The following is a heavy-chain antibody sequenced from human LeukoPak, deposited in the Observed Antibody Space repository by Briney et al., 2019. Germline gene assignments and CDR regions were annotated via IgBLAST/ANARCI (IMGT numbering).Heavy chain of an antibody. CDR1: GFTFNSYS. Sequence: PGGSLRLSFAASGFTFNSYSMNWVRQAPGKGLEWVSSISSSSSYIYYADSVKGRFTISRDNAKNSLYLQMNSLRAEDTAVYYCARARVDTAMVTPHYYMDVWGKGTTVTISS. J-gene: IGHJ6*03. V-gene: IGHV3-21*01. CDR3: ARARVDTAMVTPHYYMDV. CDR2: ISSSSSYI. D-gene: IGHD5-18*01.